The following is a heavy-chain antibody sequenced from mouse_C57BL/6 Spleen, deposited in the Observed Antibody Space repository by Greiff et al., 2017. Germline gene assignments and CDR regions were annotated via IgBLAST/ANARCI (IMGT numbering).Heavy chain of an antibody. D-gene: IGHD1-1*01. CDR3: ARCYYSSSYRGYYAMDY. CDR1: GYTFTGYW. CDR2: IFPGSGST. Sequence: VQLQQSGAELMKPGASVKLSCKATGYTFTGYWIEWVKQRPGHGLEWIGEIFPGSGSTNYNEKFKGKATFTADTSSNTAYMQLSSLTTEDSAIYYLARCYYSSSYRGYYAMDYWGQGTSVTVSS. V-gene: IGHV1-9*01. J-gene: IGHJ4*01.